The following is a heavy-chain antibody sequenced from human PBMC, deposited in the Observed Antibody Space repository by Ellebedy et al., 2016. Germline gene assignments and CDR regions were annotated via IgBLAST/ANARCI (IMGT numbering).Heavy chain of an antibody. D-gene: IGHD2-8*02. CDR1: GFTFSNAW. V-gene: IGHV3-23*01. Sequence: GGSLRLXXAASGFTFSNAWMNWVRQAPGKGLEWVSTISGLSSSTFYADSVKGRFTISRDNSKRTLSLQMNSLRTEDTAVYYCAKAVLELHAFDIWGQGTLVTVSS. CDR3: AKAVLELHAFDI. J-gene: IGHJ3*02. CDR2: ISGLSSST.